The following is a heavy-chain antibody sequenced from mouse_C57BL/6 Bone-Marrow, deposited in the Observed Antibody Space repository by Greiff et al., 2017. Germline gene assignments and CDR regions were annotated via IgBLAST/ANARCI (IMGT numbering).Heavy chain of an antibody. V-gene: IGHV5-9*01. J-gene: IGHJ1*03. D-gene: IGHD1-1*01. CDR3: SRQVTTVLATKYFDV. CDR1: GFTFSSYT. Sequence: EVQLQESGGGLVKPGGSLKLSCAASGFTFSSYTMSWVRQTPEKRLQWVAAISGGGGNTYYPDSVKGRFTISRDNDKNILYRQMSSLRSEDTALYYCSRQVTTVLATKYFDVWGTGTTVTVSS. CDR2: ISGGGGNT.